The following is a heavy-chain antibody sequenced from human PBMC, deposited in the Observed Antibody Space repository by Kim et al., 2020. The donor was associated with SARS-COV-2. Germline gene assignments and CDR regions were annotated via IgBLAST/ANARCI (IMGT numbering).Heavy chain of an antibody. J-gene: IGHJ3*02. CDR3: ARTASGYCSGGSCFSRRSSSDAFDI. CDR2: TYYRSKWYN. CDR1: GDSVSSNSAA. Sequence: SQTLSLTCAISGDSVSSNSAAWNWIRQSPSRGLEWLGRTYYRSKWYNDYAVSVKSRITINPDTSKNQFSLQLNSVTPEDTAVYYCARTASGYCSGGSCFSRRSSSDAFDIWGQGTMVTVSS. D-gene: IGHD2-15*01. V-gene: IGHV6-1*01.